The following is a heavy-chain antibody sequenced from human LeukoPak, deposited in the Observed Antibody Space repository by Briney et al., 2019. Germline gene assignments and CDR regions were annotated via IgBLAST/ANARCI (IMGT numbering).Heavy chain of an antibody. D-gene: IGHD3-9*01. CDR1: GFTFSSYG. CDR3: ARDFTYYDILTGYGMDV. CDR2: IRYDGSNK. Sequence: PGGSLRLSCAASGFTFSSYGMHWVRQAPGKGLEWVAFIRYDGSNKYYADSVKGRFTISRDNSKNTLYLQMNSLRAEDTAVYYCARDFTYYDILTGYGMDVWGQGTTVTVSS. V-gene: IGHV3-30*02. J-gene: IGHJ6*02.